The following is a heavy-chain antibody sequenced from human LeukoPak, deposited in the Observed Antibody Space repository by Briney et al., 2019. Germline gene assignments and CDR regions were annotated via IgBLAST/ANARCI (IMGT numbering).Heavy chain of an antibody. D-gene: IGHD1-26*01. Sequence: PGGSLRLSCAASGFTFSSYNMNWVRQAPGKGLEWVASISSSSNYIYYVDSVKGRFTISRDNAKNSLYLQVNSLRAEDTAVYYCARGGSYFDYWGQGTLVTVSS. V-gene: IGHV3-21*01. CDR1: GFTFSSYN. CDR2: ISSSSNYI. CDR3: ARGGSYFDY. J-gene: IGHJ4*02.